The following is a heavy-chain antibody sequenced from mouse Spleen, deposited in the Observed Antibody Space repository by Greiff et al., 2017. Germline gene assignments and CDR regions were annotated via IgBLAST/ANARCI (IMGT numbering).Heavy chain of an antibody. D-gene: IGHD2-4*01. CDR1: GFNIKDYY. Sequence: EVKLMESGAELVKPGASVKLSCTASGFNIKDYYMHWVKQRTEQGLEWIGRIDPEDGESKYAPKFQGKATITADTSSNTAYLQLSSLTSEDTAVYYCARKDYDAEFAYWGQGTLVTVSA. V-gene: IGHV14-2*01. CDR2: IDPEDGES. CDR3: ARKDYDAEFAY. J-gene: IGHJ3*01.